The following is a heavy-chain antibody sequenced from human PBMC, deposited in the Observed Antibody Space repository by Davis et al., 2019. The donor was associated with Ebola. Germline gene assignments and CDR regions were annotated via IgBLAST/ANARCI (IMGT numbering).Heavy chain of an antibody. CDR2: INPNSGCT. CDR3: ARDTLRRIQLWLGVFDY. Sequence: ASVKVSCKASGYTFTGYYMHWVRQAPGQGLEWMGWINPNSGCTNYAQKFQGRVTMTRDTSISAAYMELSRLRSDDTAVYYCARDTLRRIQLWLGVFDYWGQGTLVTVSS. V-gene: IGHV1-2*02. J-gene: IGHJ4*02. D-gene: IGHD5-18*01. CDR1: GYTFTGYY.